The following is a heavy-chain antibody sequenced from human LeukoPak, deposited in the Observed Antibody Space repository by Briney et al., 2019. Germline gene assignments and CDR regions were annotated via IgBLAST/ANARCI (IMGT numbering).Heavy chain of an antibody. Sequence: GGSLRLSCAASGFTFSSYSMNWVRQAPGKGLEWVSSISGSSSYIYYADSVKGRFTISRDNAKNSLFLQMNSLRAEDTAVYYCARVAEAAAFDYWGQGTLVTVSS. J-gene: IGHJ4*02. CDR3: ARVAEAAAFDY. CDR2: ISGSSSYI. CDR1: GFTFSSYS. D-gene: IGHD6-13*01. V-gene: IGHV3-21*01.